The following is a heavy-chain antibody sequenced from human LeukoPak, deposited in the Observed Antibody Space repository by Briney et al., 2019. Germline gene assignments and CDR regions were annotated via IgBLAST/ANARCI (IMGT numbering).Heavy chain of an antibody. CDR3: ARGEYDLLGDY. Sequence: ASVKVSCKTSGYTFSSHSMNWVRQAPGRGLEWMGWISPYNGNTKYAQKLQGRATMTTDTSTSTAYMELRSLRSDDTAVYYCARGEYDLLGDYWGQGTLVTVSS. CDR2: ISPYNGNT. D-gene: IGHD3-10*01. V-gene: IGHV1-18*01. CDR1: GYTFSSHS. J-gene: IGHJ4*02.